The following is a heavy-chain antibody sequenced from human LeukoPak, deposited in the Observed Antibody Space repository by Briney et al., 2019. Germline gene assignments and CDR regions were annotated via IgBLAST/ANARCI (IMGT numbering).Heavy chain of an antibody. CDR3: ARGGPYCGGDCSAYFDY. J-gene: IGHJ4*02. V-gene: IGHV3-33*08. D-gene: IGHD2-21*02. CDR1: GFTVSSNY. Sequence: GGSLRLSCAASGFTVSSNYMSWVRQAPGKGLEWVAVIWYDGTKKYYADSVRGRFTISRDNSKNMIYLQMNSLRVEDTAVYYCARGGPYCGGDCSAYFDYWGLGTLVTVSS. CDR2: IWYDGTKK.